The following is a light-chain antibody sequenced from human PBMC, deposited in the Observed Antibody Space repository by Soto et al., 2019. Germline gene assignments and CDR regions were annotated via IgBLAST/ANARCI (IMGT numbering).Light chain of an antibody. Sequence: EVVMTQAPASLSASPLERVTLSCRGSQNIRSSLAWYQQRPGQAPRLLIYDASTRATGIPPRFSGGGSGTEFTVTISSLQSEDFAIYYCQQYDIWPPYTFGQGTKVDIK. CDR1: QNIRSS. V-gene: IGKV3-15*01. CDR3: QQYDIWPPYT. CDR2: DAS. J-gene: IGKJ2*01.